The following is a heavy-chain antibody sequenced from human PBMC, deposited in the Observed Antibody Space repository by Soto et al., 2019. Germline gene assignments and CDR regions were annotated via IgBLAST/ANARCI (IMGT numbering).Heavy chain of an antibody. CDR2: ISGSDGST. V-gene: IGHV3-23*01. CDR1: GFTVSSYA. Sequence: GGSLRLSCAASGFTVSSYAMSWVRQAPGKGLEWVSAISGSDGSTYYADSVKGRFTISRDNSKNKLFLQMNSLRVEDTAVYYCAKEGPNYYDSSGYYYLYWGQGTLVTVSS. J-gene: IGHJ4*02. CDR3: AKEGPNYYDSSGYYYLY. D-gene: IGHD3-22*01.